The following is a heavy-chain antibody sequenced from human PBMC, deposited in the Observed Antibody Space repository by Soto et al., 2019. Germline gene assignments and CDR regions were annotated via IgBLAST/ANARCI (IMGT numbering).Heavy chain of an antibody. J-gene: IGHJ6*02. D-gene: IGHD1-26*01. V-gene: IGHV4-30-2*01. CDR2: IYHSGST. CDR1: GGSISSDGYS. Sequence: SETLSLTCAVSGGSISSDGYSWSWIRQPPGKGLEWIGYIYHSGSTYYNPSLKSRVTISVDRSKNQFSLKLSSVTAADTAVYYCARHQRGSYSFYYYGMDVWGQGTTVTVSS. CDR3: ARHQRGSYSFYYYGMDV.